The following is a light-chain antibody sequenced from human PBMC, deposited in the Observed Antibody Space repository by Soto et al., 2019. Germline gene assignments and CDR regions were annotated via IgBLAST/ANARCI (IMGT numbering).Light chain of an antibody. V-gene: IGKV3-20*01. CDR2: GAS. CDR3: QQYGNSPIT. CDR1: QSITNTY. Sequence: IGLTQSPCPLSLSTGDRATLSCRASQSITNTYLAWYQQKPGQAPRLLIDGASSRATGVPDRFSGTGSGTDFTLTISRLEPEDFAVFYCQQYGNSPITFGQGTRLEIK. J-gene: IGKJ5*01.